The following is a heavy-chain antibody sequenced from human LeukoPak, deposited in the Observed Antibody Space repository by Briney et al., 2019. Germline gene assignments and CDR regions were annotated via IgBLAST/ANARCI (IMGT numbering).Heavy chain of an antibody. CDR2: FYTSANT. V-gene: IGHV4-4*09. J-gene: IGHJ5*02. Sequence: PSETLSLTCSVYGSSIRSYFWSWIRQSPGRGVEWIGNFYTSANTIYNPSLQSRVTISVDTSKNEVSLRLASVTAADTAVYYCARRRTGTTHNWFVPWGEGTLVSVSS. D-gene: IGHD1-1*01. CDR1: GSSIRSYF. CDR3: ARRRTGTTHNWFVP.